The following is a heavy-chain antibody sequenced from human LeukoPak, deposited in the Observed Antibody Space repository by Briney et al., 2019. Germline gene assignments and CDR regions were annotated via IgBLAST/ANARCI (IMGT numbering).Heavy chain of an antibody. J-gene: IGHJ6*03. Sequence: GGSPRLSCAASGFTFSSYAMTWVRQAPGKGLEWVSAISGSGGNTYYADSVKGRFTISRDNSKNTLYLQMNSLRAEDTAVYYCAKSPAPLYYYYMDVWGKGTTVTVSS. CDR2: ISGSGGNT. CDR1: GFTFSSYA. V-gene: IGHV3-23*01. CDR3: AKSPAPLYYYYMDV. D-gene: IGHD2-2*01.